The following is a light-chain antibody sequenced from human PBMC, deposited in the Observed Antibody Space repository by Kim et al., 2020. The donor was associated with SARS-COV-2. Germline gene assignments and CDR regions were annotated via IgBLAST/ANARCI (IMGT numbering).Light chain of an antibody. CDR1: QSVRRNY. J-gene: IGKJ2*01. CDR3: QQYGNSQYT. V-gene: IGKV3-20*01. Sequence: LSPGERTTPSCRASQSVRRNYLAWYQQKRGQAPRLLIYGASTRATGIPDRFSGSRSGTDFSLTISRLEPEDFAVYYCQQYGNSQYTFGQGTKLEI. CDR2: GAS.